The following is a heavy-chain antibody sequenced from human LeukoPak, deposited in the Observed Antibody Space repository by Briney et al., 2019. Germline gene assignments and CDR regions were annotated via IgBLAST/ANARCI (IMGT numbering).Heavy chain of an antibody. CDR1: GGSFSGYY. V-gene: IGHV4-34*01. D-gene: IGHD3-22*01. CDR2: INHSGST. J-gene: IGHJ3*02. CDR3: ARLASMIVVVAWGGDAFDI. Sequence: PSETLSLTCAVYGGSFSGYYWSWIRQPPGKGLEWIGEINHSGSTNYNPSLKSRVTISVDTPKNQFSLKLSSVTAADTAVYYCARLASMIVVVAWGGDAFDIWGQGTMVTVSS.